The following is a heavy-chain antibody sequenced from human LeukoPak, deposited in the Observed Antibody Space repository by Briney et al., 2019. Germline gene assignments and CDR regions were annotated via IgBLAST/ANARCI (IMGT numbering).Heavy chain of an antibody. CDR2: IPYDGSNK. D-gene: IGHD3-22*01. CDR1: GFTFSSYG. Sequence: GRSLRLSCAASGFTFSSYGMHWVRQAPGKGLEWVAVIPYDGSNKYYADSVKGRFTISRDNSKNTLYLQMNSLRAEDTAVYYCAKDHSSGTFDYWGQGTLVTVS. CDR3: AKDHSSGTFDY. J-gene: IGHJ4*02. V-gene: IGHV3-30*18.